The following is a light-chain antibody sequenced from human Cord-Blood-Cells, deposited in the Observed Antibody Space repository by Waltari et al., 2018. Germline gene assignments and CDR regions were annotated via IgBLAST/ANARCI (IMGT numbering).Light chain of an antibody. V-gene: IGKV1-5*01. CDR3: QQYNSYLYT. J-gene: IGKJ2*01. CDR1: QSISSW. Sequence: DIQMTQSPSTLSASVGDRVTITCRASQSISSWLAWYQQKPGKAPKLLIYDASSLESGVPSRFSRSVSGTEFTLTISILQPDDFATYYCQQYNSYLYTFGQGTKLEIK. CDR2: DAS.